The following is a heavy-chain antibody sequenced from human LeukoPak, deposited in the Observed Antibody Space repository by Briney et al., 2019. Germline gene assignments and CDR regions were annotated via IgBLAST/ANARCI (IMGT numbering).Heavy chain of an antibody. CDR3: ARGNYDSSGYPGNWYFDL. CDR1: GGSISSYY. D-gene: IGHD3-22*01. J-gene: IGHJ2*01. Sequence: PSETLSLTCTASGGSISSYYWSWIRQPPGKGLEWIGYIYYNGSTNYNPSLKSRVTISVDTSKNQFSLKLSSVTAADTAVYYCARGNYDSSGYPGNWYFDLWGRGTLVTVSS. CDR2: IYYNGST. V-gene: IGHV4-59*01.